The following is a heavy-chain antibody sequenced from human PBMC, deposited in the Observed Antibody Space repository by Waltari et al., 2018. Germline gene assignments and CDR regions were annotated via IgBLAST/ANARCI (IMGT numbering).Heavy chain of an antibody. Sequence: QVQLQESGPGLVKPSQTLSLTCTVSGASISSSSYYWSCVRQSPGRGLEWIGYIYYGGSTFYNPSLKTRVSISVDTSNNQFSLKLSSVTAADTAIYYCARAKSYCTGGTCYISPSWFDPWGQGTLVTVSS. CDR3: ARAKSYCTGGTCYISPSWFDP. D-gene: IGHD2-8*02. CDR1: GASISSSSYY. V-gene: IGHV4-30-4*01. CDR2: IYYGGST. J-gene: IGHJ5*02.